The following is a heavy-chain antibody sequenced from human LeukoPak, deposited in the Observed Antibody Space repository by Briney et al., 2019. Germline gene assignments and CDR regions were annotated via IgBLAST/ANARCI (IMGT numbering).Heavy chain of an antibody. J-gene: IGHJ4*02. D-gene: IGHD3-10*01. Sequence: SETLSLTCTVSGGSISSYYWSWIRQPPGKGLEWIGYIYYSGSTNYNPSLKSRVTISVDTSKNQFSLKLSSVTAADTAVYYCARLGATYYYGWGSPRPKYYFDYWGQGTLVTVSS. CDR2: IYYSGST. V-gene: IGHV4-59*08. CDR1: GGSISSYY. CDR3: ARLGATYYYGWGSPRPKYYFDY.